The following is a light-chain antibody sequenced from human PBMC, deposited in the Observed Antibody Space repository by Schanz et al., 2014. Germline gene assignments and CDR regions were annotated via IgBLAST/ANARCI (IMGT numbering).Light chain of an antibody. CDR1: QSVSSY. CDR3: QKYDRAPWT. V-gene: IGKV3-11*01. Sequence: EIVLTQSPATLSLSPGERATLSCRASQSVSSYLAWYQQKPGQAPRLLIYDASNRATGIPARFSGSGSGTDFTLTISSLQPEDVATYYCQKYDRAPWTFGQGTRVEIK. CDR2: DAS. J-gene: IGKJ1*01.